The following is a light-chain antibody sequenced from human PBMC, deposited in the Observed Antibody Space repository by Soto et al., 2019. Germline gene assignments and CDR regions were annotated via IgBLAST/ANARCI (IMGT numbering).Light chain of an antibody. CDR2: EVT. J-gene: IGLJ1*01. V-gene: IGLV2-14*01. Sequence: QSALAQPASVSGSPGQSITISCTGTRSDIGRYNYVSWYQQHPGEAPKLLIYEVTYRPSGVSARFSGSKSGSTASLTVSGLQAEDEADYFCSSYTNTRTYVFGTGTKLTVL. CDR3: SSYTNTRTYV. CDR1: RSDIGRYNY.